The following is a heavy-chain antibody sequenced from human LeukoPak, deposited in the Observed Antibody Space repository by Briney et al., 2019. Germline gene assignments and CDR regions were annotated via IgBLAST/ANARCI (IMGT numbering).Heavy chain of an antibody. CDR1: GGSISSYY. CDR3: ARSYPGYYFDY. V-gene: IGHV4-59*01. Sequence: SETLSLTCTVSGGSISSYYWNWIRQPPGKGLEWIGYIYYSGSTSYNPSLKSRVTMSVDTSKNQFSLKLSSVTAADTAVYYCARSYPGYYFDYWGQGTLVTVSS. CDR2: IYYSGST. J-gene: IGHJ4*02. D-gene: IGHD3-16*02.